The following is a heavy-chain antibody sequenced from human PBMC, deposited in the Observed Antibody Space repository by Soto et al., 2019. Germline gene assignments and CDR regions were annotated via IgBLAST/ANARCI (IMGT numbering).Heavy chain of an antibody. CDR1: GFIFSNYA. CDR3: ARTDKYNSQSSGWANRLDY. J-gene: IGHJ4*02. D-gene: IGHD6-19*01. CDR2: FTSGGST. Sequence: EVQLLESGGDLVQPGGSLRLSCAASGFIFSNYAMTWVRQAPGKGPEWVSTFTSGGSTYYRDTVKGRFTISRDNTKNTLYLQMNSLRAEDTAVYYCARTDKYNSQSSGWANRLDYWGQGTLVTVSS. V-gene: IGHV3-23*01.